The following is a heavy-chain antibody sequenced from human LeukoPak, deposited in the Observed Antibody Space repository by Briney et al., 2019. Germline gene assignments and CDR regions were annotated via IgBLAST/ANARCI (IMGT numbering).Heavy chain of an antibody. CDR3: VRRGDASSGWGDHDY. J-gene: IGHJ4*02. CDR1: GFTFNRNA. V-gene: IGHV3-23*01. Sequence: GAPLRLSCAASGFTFNRNAISCVHQAPGKGLEWVSTIGGSGDRTFYADSVKGRFTISRDNYKNMLHLQMSSLTGEDTALYYCVRRGDASSGWGDHDYWGQGALVTVSS. CDR2: IGGSGDRT. D-gene: IGHD6-19*01.